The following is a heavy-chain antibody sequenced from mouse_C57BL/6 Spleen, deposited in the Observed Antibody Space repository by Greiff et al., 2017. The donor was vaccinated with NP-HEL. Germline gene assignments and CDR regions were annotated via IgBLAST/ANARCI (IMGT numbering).Heavy chain of an antibody. CDR3: ARVDGYSHWYFDV. V-gene: IGHV5-16*01. J-gene: IGHJ1*03. CDR1: GFTFSDYY. Sequence: EVKLVESEGGLVQPGSSMKLSCTASGFTFSDYYMAWVRQVPEKGLEWVANINYDGSSTYYLDSLKSRFIISRDNAKNILYLQMSSLKSEDTATYYCARVDGYSHWYFDVWGTGTTVTVSS. CDR2: INYDGSST. D-gene: IGHD2-3*01.